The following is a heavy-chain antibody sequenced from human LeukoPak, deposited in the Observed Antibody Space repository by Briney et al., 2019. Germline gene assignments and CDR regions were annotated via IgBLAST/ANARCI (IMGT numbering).Heavy chain of an antibody. V-gene: IGHV4-59*01. D-gene: IGHD3-10*01. CDR1: GGSISSYY. CDR3: ARAGWFGELTDY. Sequence: SETLSLTCTVSGGSISSYYWSWIRQPLGKGLEWIGYIYYSGSTNYNPSLKSRVTISVDTSKNQFSLKLSSVTAADTAVYYCARAGWFGELTDYWGQGTLVTVSS. J-gene: IGHJ4*02. CDR2: IYYSGST.